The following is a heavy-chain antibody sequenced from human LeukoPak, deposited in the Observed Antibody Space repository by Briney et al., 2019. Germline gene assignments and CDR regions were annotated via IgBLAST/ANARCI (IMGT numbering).Heavy chain of an antibody. CDR1: GFTFSSYG. CDR2: ISYDGSNK. V-gene: IGHV3-30*03. CDR3: AVMSSPYYFDY. Sequence: QSGGSLRLSCAASGFTFSSYGMHWVRQAPGKGLEWVAVISYDGSNKYYADSVKGRFTISRDNSKNTLYLQMNSLRAEDTAVYYCAVMSSPYYFDYWGQGTLVTVSS. J-gene: IGHJ4*02. D-gene: IGHD6-6*01.